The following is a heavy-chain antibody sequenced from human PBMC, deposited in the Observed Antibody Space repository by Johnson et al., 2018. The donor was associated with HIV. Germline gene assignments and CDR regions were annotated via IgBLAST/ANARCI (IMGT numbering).Heavy chain of an antibody. CDR1: GFTFSSYA. D-gene: IGHD6-13*01. J-gene: IGHJ3*02. V-gene: IGHV3-30*04. Sequence: VQLVESGGGVVQPGRSLRLSCAASGFTFSSYAMHWVRQAPGKGLEWVAVISYDGSNKNYADSVKGRFTISRANPKNTLYLQMNSLRAEDTAVYYCAKARAAAGTSDAFDIWGQGTMVTVSS. CDR2: ISYDGSNK. CDR3: AKARAAAGTSDAFDI.